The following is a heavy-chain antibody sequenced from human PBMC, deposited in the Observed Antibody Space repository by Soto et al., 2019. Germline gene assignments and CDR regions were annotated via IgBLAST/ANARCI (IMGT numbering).Heavy chain of an antibody. D-gene: IGHD2-15*01. J-gene: IGHJ6*03. CDR3: AREYCSGGSCYSRGVYYYYMDV. CDR2: MNPNSGNT. CDR1: GYTFTSYD. V-gene: IGHV1-8*01. Sequence: ASVKVSCKASGYTFTSYDINWVRQATGQGLEWMGWMNPNSGNTGYAQKFQGRVTMTRNTSISTAYMELSSLRSEDTAVYYCAREYCSGGSCYSRGVYYYYMDVWGKGTTVTVSS.